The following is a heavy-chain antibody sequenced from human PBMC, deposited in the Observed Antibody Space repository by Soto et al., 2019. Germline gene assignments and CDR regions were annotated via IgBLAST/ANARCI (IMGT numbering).Heavy chain of an antibody. J-gene: IGHJ4*02. V-gene: IGHV1-18*01. D-gene: IGHD2-15*01. CDR1: GYTFTSYG. CDR3: ARVECIVVVVAATHYY. CDR2: NSAYNGNT. Sequence: QVQLVQSGAEVKKPGASVKVSCKASGYTFTSYGISWVRQAPGQGLEWMGWNSAYNGNTNYEQKRQGRVTMTTDTSTSTAYMELRRLRSDDTAVYYCARVECIVVVVAATHYYWGQGTLVTVSS.